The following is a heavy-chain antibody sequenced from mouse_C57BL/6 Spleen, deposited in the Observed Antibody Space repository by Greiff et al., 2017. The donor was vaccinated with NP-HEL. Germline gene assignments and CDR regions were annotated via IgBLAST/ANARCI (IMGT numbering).Heavy chain of an antibody. CDR2: INPNNGGT. Sequence: EVQLQQSGPELVKPGASVKIPCKASGYTFTDYNMDWVKQSHGKSLEWIGDINPNNGGTIYNQKFKGKATLTVVKSSSTAYMELRSLTSEDTAVYYCARRGYYYGSSYVAWFAYWGQGTLVTVSA. V-gene: IGHV1-18*01. J-gene: IGHJ3*01. CDR3: ARRGYYYGSSYVAWFAY. D-gene: IGHD1-1*01. CDR1: GYTFTDYN.